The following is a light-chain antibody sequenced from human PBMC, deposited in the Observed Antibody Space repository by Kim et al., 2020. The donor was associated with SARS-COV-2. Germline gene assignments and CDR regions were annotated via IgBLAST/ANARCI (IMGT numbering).Light chain of an antibody. CDR2: EDY. CDR3: QSYDSSNWV. J-gene: IGLJ3*02. V-gene: IGLV6-57*01. CDR1: SGSIVSNY. Sequence: NFMLTQPHSVSESPGKTVTISCTRSSGSIVSNYVQWYQQRPGSSPTTVIYEDYQRPSGVPDRFSGSIDSSSNSASLTISGLKTEDEADYYCQSYDSSNWVFGGGTQLTVL.